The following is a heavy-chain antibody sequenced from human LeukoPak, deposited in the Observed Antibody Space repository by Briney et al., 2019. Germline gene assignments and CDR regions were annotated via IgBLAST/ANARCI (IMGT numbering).Heavy chain of an antibody. V-gene: IGHV3-21*01. D-gene: IGHD3-22*01. J-gene: IGHJ4*02. CDR1: GFTFSGSS. Sequence: PGGSLRLSCAASGFTFSGSSMSSVRQAPGKGLEWVSSISGFSNYIYYADSMKGRFTISRDNAENSLFLQMNSLRAEDTAVYYCVTNYNDPSDPLGFDYWGQGTLVTVSS. CDR3: VTNYNDPSDPLGFDY. CDR2: ISGFSNYI.